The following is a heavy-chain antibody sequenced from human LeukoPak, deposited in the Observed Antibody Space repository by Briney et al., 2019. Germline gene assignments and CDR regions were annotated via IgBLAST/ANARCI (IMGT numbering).Heavy chain of an antibody. Sequence: PGGSLRLSCAASGFTFSSSAMSWVRQAPGKGLEWVSAISNNGGYTYYADSVKGRFTISRDNSRSTLYLQMNSLRAEDTAVYYCAKDAGPQQLVFFDSWGQGTLVTVSS. V-gene: IGHV3-23*01. D-gene: IGHD6-6*01. CDR2: ISNNGGYT. J-gene: IGHJ4*02. CDR3: AKDAGPQQLVFFDS. CDR1: GFTFSSSA.